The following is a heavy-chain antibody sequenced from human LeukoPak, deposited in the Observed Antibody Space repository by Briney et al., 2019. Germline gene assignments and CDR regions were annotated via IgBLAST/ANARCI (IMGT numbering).Heavy chain of an antibody. D-gene: IGHD2-15*01. Sequence: SETLSLTCTVSGGSISSSSHYWGWIRQPPGKGLEWIGSIYYSGSTYYNASLKSRVTISVDTSKNQFSVKLSSVTAADTAVYYCARLGYCSGGSCYGEIDYWGQGTLVTVSS. CDR1: GGSISSSSHY. J-gene: IGHJ4*02. CDR3: ARLGYCSGGSCYGEIDY. CDR2: IYYSGST. V-gene: IGHV4-39*01.